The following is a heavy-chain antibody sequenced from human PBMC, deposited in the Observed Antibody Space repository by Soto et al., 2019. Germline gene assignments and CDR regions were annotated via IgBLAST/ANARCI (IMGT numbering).Heavy chain of an antibody. J-gene: IGHJ4*02. Sequence: QVQLVQSGAEVKKPGSSVKVSCKASGGTFSSYTISWVRQAPGQGLEWMGRIIPILGIANYAQKFQGRVTITPEKPTSTAYMELSSLSSEDTAVYYCATEGDNCTASAGKVFRDYWGQGTLVTVSS. CDR2: IIPILGIA. V-gene: IGHV1-69*02. D-gene: IGHD6-13*01. CDR1: GGTFSSYT. CDR3: ATEGDNCTASAGKVFRDY.